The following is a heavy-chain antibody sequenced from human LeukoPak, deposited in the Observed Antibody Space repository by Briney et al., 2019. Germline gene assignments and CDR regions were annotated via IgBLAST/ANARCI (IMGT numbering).Heavy chain of an antibody. V-gene: IGHV4-59*08. CDR3: ATLRGASTAVFDS. D-gene: IGHD2-21*02. Sequence: PSETLSLTCTVSGGSINYDYWSWIRQSPGKRLEWIGYIHYSGATNYSPSLNSRVTISVDTSKDQFSLKLSSVTAADTALYYCATLRGASTAVFDSWGQGTLVTVSS. CDR1: GGSINYDY. J-gene: IGHJ4*02. CDR2: IHYSGAT.